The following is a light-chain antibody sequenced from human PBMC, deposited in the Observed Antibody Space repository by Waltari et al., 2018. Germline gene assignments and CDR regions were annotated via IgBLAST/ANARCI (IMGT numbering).Light chain of an antibody. V-gene: IGKV1-39*01. CDR3: QQSYTTPWT. CDR2: AAS. J-gene: IGKJ1*01. Sequence: DIQMTQYPSSLSASVGDRITISCRASQTITTYLNWYQQKPGKAPKLLIHAASSLQSGVPSRFRGSGFGTDFTLTVSSLQPEDFATYFCQQSYTTPWTFGQGTRVQVK. CDR1: QTITTY.